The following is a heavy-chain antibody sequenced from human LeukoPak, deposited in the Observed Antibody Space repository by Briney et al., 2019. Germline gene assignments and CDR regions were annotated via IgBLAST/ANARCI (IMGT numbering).Heavy chain of an antibody. CDR2: IIPIFGTA. J-gene: IGHJ4*02. D-gene: IGHD4-23*01. V-gene: IGHV1-69*01. CDR3: ARGWLAETTVVTPYNY. Sequence: SVKVSCKASGGTFSSYAISWVRQAPGQGLEWMGGIIPIFGTANYAQKFQGRVTITAVESMSTAYMELSSLRSEDTAVYYCARGWLAETTVVTPYNYWGQGTLVTVSS. CDR1: GGTFSSYA.